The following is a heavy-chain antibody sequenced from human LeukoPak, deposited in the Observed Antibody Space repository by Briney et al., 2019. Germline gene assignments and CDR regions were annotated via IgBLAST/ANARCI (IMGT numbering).Heavy chain of an antibody. CDR1: GYTFTSYG. J-gene: IGHJ4*02. CDR2: IIPIFGTA. Sequence: SVKVSCKASGYTFTSYGISWVRQAPGQGLEWMGGIIPIFGTANYAQKFQGRVTITADESTSTAYMELSSLRSEDTAVYYCARARQPYYDSSGYYYYFDYWGQGTLVTVSS. CDR3: ARARQPYYDSSGYYYYFDY. V-gene: IGHV1-69*13. D-gene: IGHD3-22*01.